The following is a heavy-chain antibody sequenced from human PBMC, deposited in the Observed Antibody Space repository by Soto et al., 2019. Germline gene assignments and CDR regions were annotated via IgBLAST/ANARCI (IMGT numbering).Heavy chain of an antibody. CDR1: GYSFTTYG. D-gene: IGHD2-8*01. CDR2: ISTYNGDT. J-gene: IGHJ4*02. CDR3: ARTEGRSTRGDY. V-gene: IGHV1-18*01. Sequence: ASVKVSCKASGYSFTTYGVTWVRQAPGQVLEWMGLISTYNGDTRVAQQHQGRVTLTTDTSTNAAHMELRSLRSDDTAIYYCARTEGRSTRGDYGGQGTLVTVSS.